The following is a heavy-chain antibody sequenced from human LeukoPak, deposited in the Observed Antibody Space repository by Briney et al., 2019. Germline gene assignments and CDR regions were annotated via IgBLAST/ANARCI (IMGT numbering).Heavy chain of an antibody. V-gene: IGHV1-24*01. J-gene: IGHJ4*02. D-gene: IGHD2-15*01. CDR2: FDPEDGET. CDR3: ATDLGDGSSCYYYFGY. Sequence: ASVKVSCEVSGFTLTELFMRWVRQAPGKGLEWMGGFDPEDGETFYAQKFQGRVTMTEDTSTDTAYMEVSSLTSEDTDVYYCATDLGDGSSCYYYFGYWGQGTLVTVSS. CDR1: GFTLTELF.